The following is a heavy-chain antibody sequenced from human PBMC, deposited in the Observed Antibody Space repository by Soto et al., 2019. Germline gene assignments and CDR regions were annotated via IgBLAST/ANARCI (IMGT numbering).Heavy chain of an antibody. Sequence: PGESLKISCKGSGYSFTSYWIGWVRQMPGKGLEWMGIIYPGDSDTRCSPSFQGQVTISADESISTAYLQWSSLKASDTAMYYCARPSYGGGTIFGVVSAPYYFDYWGQGTLVTVSS. J-gene: IGHJ4*02. CDR1: GYSFTSYW. CDR3: ARPSYGGGTIFGVVSAPYYFDY. CDR2: IYPGDSDT. D-gene: IGHD3-3*01. V-gene: IGHV5-51*01.